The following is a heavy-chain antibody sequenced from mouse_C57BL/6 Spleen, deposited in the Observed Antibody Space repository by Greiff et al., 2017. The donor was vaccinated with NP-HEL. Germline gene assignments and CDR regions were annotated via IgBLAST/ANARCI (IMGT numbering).Heavy chain of an antibody. CDR2: IYPSDSET. Sequence: QVQLQQPGAELVRPGSSVKLSCKASGYTFTSYWMHWVKQRPIQGLEWIGNIYPSDSETHYNQKFKDKATLTVDKSSSTAYMQLSSLTSEDSAVYYCARGKACGSSYDYAMDYWGQGTSVTVSS. J-gene: IGHJ4*01. V-gene: IGHV1-52*01. CDR3: ARGKACGSSYDYAMDY. D-gene: IGHD1-1*01. CDR1: GYTFTSYW.